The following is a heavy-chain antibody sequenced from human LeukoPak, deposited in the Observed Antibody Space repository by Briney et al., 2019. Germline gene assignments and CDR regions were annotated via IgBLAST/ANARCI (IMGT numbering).Heavy chain of an antibody. Sequence: PGGSLRLSYAASGFTFSGYLMHWVRQAPGKGLVWVSRTNSDGSSTIYADSVKGRFTISRDNAKNTLYLQMNSLRAEDTAVYYCARDGYYDSRGYARYLDYWGQGTLVTVSS. V-gene: IGHV3-74*01. CDR1: GFTFSGYL. CDR2: TNSDGSST. CDR3: ARDGYYDSRGYARYLDY. J-gene: IGHJ4*02. D-gene: IGHD3-22*01.